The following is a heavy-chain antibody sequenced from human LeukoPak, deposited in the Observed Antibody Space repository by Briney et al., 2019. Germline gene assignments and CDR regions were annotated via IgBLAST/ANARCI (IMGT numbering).Heavy chain of an antibody. CDR1: GGTFTGYY. Sequence: ASVKVSCKTSGGTFTGYYMHWVRQAPGQGLEWMGWINPNSGGTNYAQKFQGRVTMTRDTSISTAYMELSRLRSDDTAVYYCARVGPILTGYYFKYWGQGTLVTVSS. D-gene: IGHD3-9*01. V-gene: IGHV1-2*02. J-gene: IGHJ4*02. CDR3: ARVGPILTGYYFKY. CDR2: INPNSGGT.